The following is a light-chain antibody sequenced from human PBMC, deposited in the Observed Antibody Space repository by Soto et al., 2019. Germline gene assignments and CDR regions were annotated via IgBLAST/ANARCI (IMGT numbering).Light chain of an antibody. V-gene: IGLV2-8*01. Sequence: QSALTQPPSASGSPGQSVTISCTGTSSDIGAFNFVSWYQQHPGKAPQLIIFEVTERPSGVPNRFSASKSGNTASLTVSGLQAEDEAEYFCSSYAGNNILLFGGGTKRTVL. CDR2: EVT. CDR3: SSYAGNNILL. CDR1: SSDIGAFNF. J-gene: IGLJ2*01.